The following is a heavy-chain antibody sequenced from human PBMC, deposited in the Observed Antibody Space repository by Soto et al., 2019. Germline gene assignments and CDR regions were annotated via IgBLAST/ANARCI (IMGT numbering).Heavy chain of an antibody. CDR2: IYSGGST. CDR1: GFTVSSNY. J-gene: IGHJ6*02. Sequence: EVQLVETGGGLIQPGGSLRLSCAASGFTVSSNYMSWVRQAPGKGPEWVSVIYSGGSTYYADSVRGRFTISRDNSKNTLYLQMTSLRAEDTGVYYCARDPPATRHGMDVWGQGTTVTVSS. CDR3: ARDPPATRHGMDV. V-gene: IGHV3-53*02.